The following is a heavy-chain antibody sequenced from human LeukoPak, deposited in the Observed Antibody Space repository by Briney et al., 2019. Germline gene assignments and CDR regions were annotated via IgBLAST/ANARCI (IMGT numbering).Heavy chain of an antibody. Sequence: SETLSLTCTVSGGYISSYYWSWIRQPAGKGLEWLGHIYSSGSTNYNPSLKSRVTISVDTSKNQFSLQLSSVTAADTAVYYCAGDVMSTALDAFDVWGQGTMVTVSS. V-gene: IGHV4-4*07. CDR2: IYSSGST. J-gene: IGHJ3*01. CDR3: AGDVMSTALDAFDV. D-gene: IGHD1-1*01. CDR1: GGYISSYY.